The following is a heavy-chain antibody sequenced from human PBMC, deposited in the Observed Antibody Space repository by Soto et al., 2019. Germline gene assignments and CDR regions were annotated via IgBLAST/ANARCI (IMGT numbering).Heavy chain of an antibody. V-gene: IGHV4-59*08. CDR3: AILRNHYFIDV. D-gene: IGHD1-1*01. CDR2: IYYSGTT. Sequence: QVQLQESGPGLVKPSETLSLTCSVSGGSISGLYWSWVRQPPGRGLEWIGWIYYSGTTNYNPSLKSRVTISVDTSKNQFSLKLSSVTAADTAIYYCAILRNHYFIDVWGKGTTVTVSS. J-gene: IGHJ6*03. CDR1: GGSISGLY.